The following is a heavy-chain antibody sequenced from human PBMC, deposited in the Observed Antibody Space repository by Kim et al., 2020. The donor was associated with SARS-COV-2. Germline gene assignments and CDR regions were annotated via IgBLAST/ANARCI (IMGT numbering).Heavy chain of an antibody. Sequence: SETLSLTCAVSGDSIDNFNFYWDWVRQSPGKALEWIGSIFNTGQPYYSPSLKSRVTLLLDTSERHFSLTLASVTSTDSGVYFCARRRGSSSSGGDWFDSWGRGLLVTVSS. D-gene: IGHD3-10*01. V-gene: IGHV4-39*02. CDR2: IFNTGQP. CDR3: ARRRGSSSSGGDWFDS. J-gene: IGHJ5*01. CDR1: GDSIDNFNFY.